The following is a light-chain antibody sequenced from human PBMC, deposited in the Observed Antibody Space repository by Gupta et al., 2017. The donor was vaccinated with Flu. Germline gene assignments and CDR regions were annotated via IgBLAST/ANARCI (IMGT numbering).Light chain of an antibody. J-gene: IGKJ2*01. Sequence: EVVLTQSPATLSLSPGERATLSCRASQSIRYSLAWYQQKPGQAPRLIIFDASNRTTGIPARFSGSGYGTDLSLTISSREPEDFAVYYSQQHSNWPPFSFGQGTKLEI. V-gene: IGKV3-11*01. CDR3: QQHSNWPPFS. CDR1: QSIRYS. CDR2: DAS.